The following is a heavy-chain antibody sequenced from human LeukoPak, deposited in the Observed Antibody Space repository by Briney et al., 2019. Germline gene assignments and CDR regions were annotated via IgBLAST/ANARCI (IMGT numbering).Heavy chain of an antibody. Sequence: ASVKVSCKASGYTFTSYGISWVRQAPGQGLEWMGWISAYNDNTNYAQKLQGRVTMTTDTSTSTAYMELRSLRSDDTAVYYCARRGVVVAARDYYYGMDVWGQGTTVTVSS. J-gene: IGHJ6*02. V-gene: IGHV1-18*01. CDR2: ISAYNDNT. CDR1: GYTFTSYG. CDR3: ARRGVVVAARDYYYGMDV. D-gene: IGHD2-15*01.